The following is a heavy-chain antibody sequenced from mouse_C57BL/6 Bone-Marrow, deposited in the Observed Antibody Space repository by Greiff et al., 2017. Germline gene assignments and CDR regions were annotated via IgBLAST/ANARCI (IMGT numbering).Heavy chain of an antibody. CDR3: ARADGYYLGFAY. J-gene: IGHJ3*01. V-gene: IGHV5-4*01. D-gene: IGHD2-3*01. CDR1: GFTFSSYA. CDR2: ISDGGSYT. Sequence: EVQGVESGGGLVKPGGSLKLSCAASGFTFSSYAMSWVRQTPEKRLEWVATISDGGSYTYYPDNVKGRFTISRDNAKNNLYLQMSHLKSEDTAMYYCARADGYYLGFAYWGQGTLVTVSA.